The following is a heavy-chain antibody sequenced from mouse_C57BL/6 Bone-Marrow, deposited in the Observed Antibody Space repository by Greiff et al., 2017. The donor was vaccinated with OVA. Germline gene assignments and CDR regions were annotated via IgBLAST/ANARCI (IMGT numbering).Heavy chain of an antibody. V-gene: IGHV1-15*01. CDR1: GYTFTDYE. D-gene: IGHD1-1*01. CDR3: TRRVGSSYLFAY. Sequence: QVQLKESGAELVRPGASVTLSCKASGYTFTDYEMHWVKQTPVHGLEWIGAIDPETGGTAYNQKFKGKAILTADKSSSTAYMELRSLTSEDSAVYYCTRRVGSSYLFAYWGQGTLVTVSA. CDR2: IDPETGGT. J-gene: IGHJ3*01.